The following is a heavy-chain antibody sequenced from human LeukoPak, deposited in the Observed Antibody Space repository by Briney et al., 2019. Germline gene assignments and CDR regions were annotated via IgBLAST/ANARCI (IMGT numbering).Heavy chain of an antibody. CDR3: ARQADYSSRNAIDY. CDR1: GYTFTNYA. J-gene: IGHJ4*02. CDR2: INTNTGNP. Sequence: GASVKVSYKASGYTFTNYAMNWVRQAPGQGLEWMGWINTNTGNPTYAQGFTGRFVFSLDTSVSTAYLQISSLKAEDTAVYYCARQADYSSRNAIDYWGQGTLVTVSS. V-gene: IGHV7-4-1*02. D-gene: IGHD3-10*01.